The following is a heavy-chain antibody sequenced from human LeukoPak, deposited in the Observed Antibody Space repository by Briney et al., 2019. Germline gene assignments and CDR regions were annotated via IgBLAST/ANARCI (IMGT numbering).Heavy chain of an antibody. D-gene: IGHD6-19*01. CDR3: ARDPTYRSGWYGDLDS. CDR2: ISYDGSNK. J-gene: IGHJ4*02. Sequence: GGSPRLSCAASGVTFSSYAMHWCRQAPGKGLEGGAVISYDGSNKYYADSVNRPFTRPSDISKVTLYLQMNSLRAEDTAVYHCARDPTYRSGWYGDLDSWGQGTLVTVCS. CDR1: GVTFSSYA. V-gene: IGHV3-30*04.